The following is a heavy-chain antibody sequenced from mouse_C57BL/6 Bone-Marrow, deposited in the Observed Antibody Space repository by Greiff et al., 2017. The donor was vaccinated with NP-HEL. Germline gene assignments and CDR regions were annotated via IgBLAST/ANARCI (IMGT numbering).Heavy chain of an antibody. Sequence: QVQLQQPGADLVKPGASVKLSCKAPGYTFTSYWMHWVKQRPGRGLEWIGRIDPNSGGTKFNEKFKNKATLTVDKPSSTAYMQLSSLTSEDSAVYYCARYYYGSRGWYFDVWGTGTTVTVSS. J-gene: IGHJ1*03. CDR2: IDPNSGGT. CDR3: ARYYYGSRGWYFDV. V-gene: IGHV1-72*01. CDR1: GYTFTSYW. D-gene: IGHD1-1*01.